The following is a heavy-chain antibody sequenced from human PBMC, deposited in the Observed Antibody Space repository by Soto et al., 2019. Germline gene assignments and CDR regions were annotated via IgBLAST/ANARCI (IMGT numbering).Heavy chain of an antibody. CDR3: ARDSRNRNFFDF. V-gene: IGHV3-53*01. CDR2: LYRGGST. Sequence: EVQLVESGGGLIQPGGSLRLSCAASGFTVSSNYMTWVRQAPGKGLEWVSVLYRGGSTYYADSVKGRFTISRDSSKNTLYLQMNSLRAEDTALYYCARDSRNRNFFDFWGQGTLVTVSS. D-gene: IGHD2-2*01. J-gene: IGHJ4*02. CDR1: GFTVSSNY.